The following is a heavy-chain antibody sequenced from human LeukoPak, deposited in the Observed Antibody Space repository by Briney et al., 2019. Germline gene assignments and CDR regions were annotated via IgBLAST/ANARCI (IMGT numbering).Heavy chain of an antibody. Sequence: SETLSLTCTVSGGSISSSSYYWGWIRLPPGKGLEWIGNIYYSGSTYYNPSLKSRVTISVDTSKNQFSLKLSSVTAADTAVYYCARQVSYYYDSSGYYVGTRWFDPWGQGTLVTVSS. CDR3: ARQVSYYYDSSGYYVGTRWFDP. CDR1: GGSISSSSYY. V-gene: IGHV4-39*01. CDR2: IYYSGST. J-gene: IGHJ5*02. D-gene: IGHD3-22*01.